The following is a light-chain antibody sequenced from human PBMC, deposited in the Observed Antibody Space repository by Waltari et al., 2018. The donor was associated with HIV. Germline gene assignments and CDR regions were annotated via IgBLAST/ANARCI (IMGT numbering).Light chain of an antibody. V-gene: IGLV1-51*01. CDR2: DNN. Sequence: QTVFTQPPSLSAAPGPQVTIACSGTYSTRGNHYLSWYQQLPGTAPKRLIDDNNQLPSGIPDRFSGSKSGTSATLGITGLQTGDEADYYCGTWDTNLSVLLFGGGTKLSVL. J-gene: IGLJ2*01. CDR3: GTWDTNLSVLL. CDR1: YSTRGNHY.